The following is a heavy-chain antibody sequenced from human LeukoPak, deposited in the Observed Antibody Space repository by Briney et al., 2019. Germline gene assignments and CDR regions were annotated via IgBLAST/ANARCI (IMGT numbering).Heavy chain of an antibody. CDR1: GITFKNYN. D-gene: IGHD6-13*01. CDR3: ATSIGVAVAFDF. J-gene: IGHJ4*02. CDR2: IGSASSYV. V-gene: IGHV3-21*04. Sequence: GGSLRLSCAASGITFKNYNMYWVRQAPGNGLEWVAFIGSASSYVFYADSVKGRFTISRDNAKNSLYLQMNSLKAEDTAIYYCATSIGVAVAFDFWGQGTVVTVSS.